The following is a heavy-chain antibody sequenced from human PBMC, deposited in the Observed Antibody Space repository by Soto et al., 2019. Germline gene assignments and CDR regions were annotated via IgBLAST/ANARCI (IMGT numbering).Heavy chain of an antibody. J-gene: IGHJ5*02. Sequence: ASVKVSCKASGYTFSTSGITWVRQAPGQGLEWMGWISGYNGNTIYAQKLQGRVTMTTETSTTTAYMELRSLRSDDTAVYYCAKPPHYDSSGYYPWFDLWGQGTLVTVSS. D-gene: IGHD3-22*01. CDR2: ISGYNGNT. CDR3: AKPPHYDSSGYYPWFDL. V-gene: IGHV1-18*01. CDR1: GYTFSTSG.